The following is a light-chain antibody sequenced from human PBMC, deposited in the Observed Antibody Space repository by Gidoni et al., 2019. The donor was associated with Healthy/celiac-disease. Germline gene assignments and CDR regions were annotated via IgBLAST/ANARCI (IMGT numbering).Light chain of an antibody. Sequence: EIVMTPSPATLSVSPGERATLSCRASQSVSSNLAWYQQKTGQAPRLLIYGASTRATGIPARFSGSGSGTEFTLTISSLQSEDFAVYYCQQYNNWPRSFGGGTKVEIK. CDR1: QSVSSN. J-gene: IGKJ4*01. CDR2: GAS. CDR3: QQYNNWPRS. V-gene: IGKV3-15*01.